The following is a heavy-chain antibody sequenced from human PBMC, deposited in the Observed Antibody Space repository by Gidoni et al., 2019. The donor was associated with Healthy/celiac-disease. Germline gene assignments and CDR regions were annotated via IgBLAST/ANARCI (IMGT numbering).Heavy chain of an antibody. CDR2: IKSKTDGGTT. Sequence: EVQLVESGGGLVKPGGSLRLSCAASGFTFRNAWMSWVRQAPGKGLEWFGRIKSKTDGGTTDYAAPVKGRLTISRDDSKNTLYRQMNSLKTEDTAVYYCTTEAPPLRYCSSTSCYSNTPHYYGMDVWGQGTTVTVSS. V-gene: IGHV3-15*01. J-gene: IGHJ6*02. CDR1: GFTFRNAW. D-gene: IGHD2-2*01. CDR3: TTEAPPLRYCSSTSCYSNTPHYYGMDV.